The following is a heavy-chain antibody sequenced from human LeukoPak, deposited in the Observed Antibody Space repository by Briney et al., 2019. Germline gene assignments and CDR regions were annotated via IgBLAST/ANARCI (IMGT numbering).Heavy chain of an antibody. CDR2: IKSKTDGGTT. V-gene: IGHV3-15*01. CDR3: TTAPYYDICTGYYDY. D-gene: IGHD3-9*01. CDR1: GFTFSNAW. Sequence: GGSLRLSCAASGFTFSNAWMSWVRQAPGKGLEWVGRIKSKTDGGTTDYAAPVKGRFTISRDDSKNTLYLQMNSLKTEDTAVYYCTTAPYYDICTGYYDYWGQGTLVTVSS. J-gene: IGHJ4*02.